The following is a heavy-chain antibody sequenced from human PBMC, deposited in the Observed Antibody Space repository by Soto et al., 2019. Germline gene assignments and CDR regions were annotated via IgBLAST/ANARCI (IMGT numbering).Heavy chain of an antibody. CDR2: IIPIFGTA. V-gene: IGHV1-69*13. D-gene: IGHD2-2*01. CDR1: GGTFSSYA. CDR3: ARGGIVVVPAAIRSYYYYYGMDV. Sequence: SVKVSCKASGGTFSSYAISWVRQAPGQGLEWMGGIIPIFGTANYAQKFQGRVTITADESTSTAYMELSSLRSEDTAVYYCARGGIVVVPAAIRSYYYYYGMDVWGQGTTVTVSS. J-gene: IGHJ6*02.